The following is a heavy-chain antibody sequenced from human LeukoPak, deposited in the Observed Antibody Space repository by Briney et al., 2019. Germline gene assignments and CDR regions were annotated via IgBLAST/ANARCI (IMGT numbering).Heavy chain of an antibody. Sequence: ASVKVSCKASGYTFTGYYMHWVRQAPGQGLEWMGWINPNSGGTNYAQKFQGRVTMTRDTSISTAYMELSRLRSDDTAVYYCAAYYDFWSGYGPDYMDVWGKGTTVTVSS. J-gene: IGHJ6*03. CDR1: GYTFTGYY. D-gene: IGHD3-3*01. CDR2: INPNSGGT. V-gene: IGHV1-2*02. CDR3: AAYYDFWSGYGPDYMDV.